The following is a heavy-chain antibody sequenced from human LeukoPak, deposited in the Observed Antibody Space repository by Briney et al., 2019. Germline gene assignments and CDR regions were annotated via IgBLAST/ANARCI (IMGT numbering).Heavy chain of an antibody. CDR1: GYTFTTYS. CDR3: ARIEGSTFDY. Sequence: NHGESLKISCKGSGYTFTTYSSGWVRQMLGKGLEWMGIIYPGDSETKYSPSLQGQITISADKSISTAYLRWSSLKSSDTAIYYCARIEGSTFDYWGQGTLVTVSS. CDR2: IYPGDSET. V-gene: IGHV5-51*01. J-gene: IGHJ4*02.